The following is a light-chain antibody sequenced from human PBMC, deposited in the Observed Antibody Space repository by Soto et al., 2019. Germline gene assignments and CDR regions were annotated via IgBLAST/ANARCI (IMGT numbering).Light chain of an antibody. CDR2: GTS. Sequence: EIVLTQSPGTLSLSLGERATLSCRASQSVSSNYLAWYQQKPGQAPRLVIYGTSSRATGIPDRFSGSGSGTDFTLTISRLEPEDFAVYYCQQYGNSPRYSFGQGTKLEIK. CDR1: QSVSSNY. V-gene: IGKV3-20*01. CDR3: QQYGNSPRYS. J-gene: IGKJ2*03.